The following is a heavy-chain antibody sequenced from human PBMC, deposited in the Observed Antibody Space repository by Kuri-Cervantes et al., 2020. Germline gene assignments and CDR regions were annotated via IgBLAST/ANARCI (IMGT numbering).Heavy chain of an antibody. D-gene: IGHD3-10*01. V-gene: IGHV3-48*01. CDR2: ISSSSSTI. J-gene: IGHJ6*03. CDR3: AKDALYGSGAMWGYYYYYMDV. CDR1: GFTFSSYS. Sequence: GESLKISCAASGFTFSSYSMNWVRQAPGKGLEWVSYISSSSSTIYYADSVKGRFTISRDNAKNSLYLQMNSLRAEDTAVYYCAKDALYGSGAMWGYYYYYMDVWGKGTTVTVSS.